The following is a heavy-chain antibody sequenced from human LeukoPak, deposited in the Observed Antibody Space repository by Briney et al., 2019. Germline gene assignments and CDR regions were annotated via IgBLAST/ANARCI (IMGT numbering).Heavy chain of an antibody. J-gene: IGHJ5*02. D-gene: IGHD6-13*01. CDR3: AREWIAAGFDP. CDR2: IKQDGSEK. Sequence: PGGSLRLSCAASGFTFSTYWMSWVRQAPGKRLEWVANIKQDGSEKYYVDSVKGRFTISRDNAKNSLYLQMNSLRAEDTAVYYCAREWIAAGFDPWGQGTLVTVSS. V-gene: IGHV3-7*03. CDR1: GFTFSTYW.